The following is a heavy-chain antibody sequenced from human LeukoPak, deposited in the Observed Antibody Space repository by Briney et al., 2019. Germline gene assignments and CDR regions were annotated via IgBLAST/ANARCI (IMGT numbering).Heavy chain of an antibody. Sequence: GSLRLSCAVSGFTVSSNYMSWVRQVSGKGLEWVSVIYSAGTTYYTDSVKGRFTISRDNSKNTLYLQMNSLRAEDTALYYCARRYCSGSTCFDAFDLWGQGTMVTVSA. J-gene: IGHJ3*01. CDR1: GFTVSSNY. CDR2: IYSAGTT. V-gene: IGHV3-53*01. CDR3: ARRYCSGSTCFDAFDL. D-gene: IGHD2-2*01.